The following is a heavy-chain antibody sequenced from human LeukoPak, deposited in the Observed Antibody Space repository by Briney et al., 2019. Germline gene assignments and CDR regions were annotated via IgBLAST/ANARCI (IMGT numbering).Heavy chain of an antibody. J-gene: IGHJ4*02. V-gene: IGHV1-69*13. CDR2: IIPIFGTA. Sequence: VASVKASCKASGGTFSSYAISWVRQAPGQGLEWMGGIIPIFGTANYAQKFQGRVTITADESTSTAYMELSSLRSEDTAVYYCARNGAKYSSSWYYFDYWGQGTLVTVSS. D-gene: IGHD6-13*01. CDR1: GGTFSSYA. CDR3: ARNGAKYSSSWYYFDY.